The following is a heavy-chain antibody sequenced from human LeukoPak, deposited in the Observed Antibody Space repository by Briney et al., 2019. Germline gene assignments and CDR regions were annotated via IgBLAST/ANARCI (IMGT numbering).Heavy chain of an antibody. CDR3: ARGLVGGKYNYGPYFDS. V-gene: IGHV4-59*11. D-gene: IGHD5-18*01. CDR1: GGSLNSHY. Sequence: SETLSLTCTVSGGSLNSHYWSWIRQSPEKGLEWIGYIQYTGTTNYNPSLNSRVTMSVDTSKKQFSLSLTSVSAADTAVYFCARGLVGGKYNYGPYFDSWGQGTLVTVSS. J-gene: IGHJ4*02. CDR2: IQYTGTT.